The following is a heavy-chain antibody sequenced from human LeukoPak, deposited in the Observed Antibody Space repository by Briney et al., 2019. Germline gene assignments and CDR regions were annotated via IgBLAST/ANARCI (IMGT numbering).Heavy chain of an antibody. J-gene: IGHJ4*02. CDR2: ISYDGSNK. CDR3: AKDRGFRCSSTSCYTGPLDY. Sequence: GGSLRLSCAASGFTFSSCGMHWVRQAPGKGLEWVAVISYDGSNKYYADSVKGRFTISRDNSKNTLYLQMNSLRAEDTAVYYCAKDRGFRCSSTSCYTGPLDYWGQGTLVTVSS. V-gene: IGHV3-30*18. CDR1: GFTFSSCG. D-gene: IGHD2-2*02.